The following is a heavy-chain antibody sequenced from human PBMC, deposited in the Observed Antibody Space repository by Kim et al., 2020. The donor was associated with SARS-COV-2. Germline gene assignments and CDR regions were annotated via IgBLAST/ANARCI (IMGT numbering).Heavy chain of an antibody. V-gene: IGHV3-23*01. D-gene: IGHD2-2*03. CDR3: ASLTGYCSSTSCPDAFDI. J-gene: IGHJ3*02. Sequence: KGRFTISRDNSKTTLYLQMNSLRAEDTAVYYCASLTGYCSSTSCPDAFDIWGQGTMVTVSS.